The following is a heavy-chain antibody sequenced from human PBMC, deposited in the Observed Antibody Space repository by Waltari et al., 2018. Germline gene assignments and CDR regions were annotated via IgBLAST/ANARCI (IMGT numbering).Heavy chain of an antibody. V-gene: IGHV1-69*01. CDR3: ARSHYDILTGYRSGGMDV. CDR2: SIPNLCTA. D-gene: IGHD3-9*01. CDR1: GGTFSSYA. J-gene: IGHJ6*02. Sequence: VQLVQSGAEVKKPGSSVKVSCKASGGTFSSYAISWVRQAPGQGLECIGGSIPNLCTANYAQKCQGGVTITADESTSAAYMELSSLGSEDTAVYYCARSHYDILTGYRSGGMDVWGQGTTVTVSS.